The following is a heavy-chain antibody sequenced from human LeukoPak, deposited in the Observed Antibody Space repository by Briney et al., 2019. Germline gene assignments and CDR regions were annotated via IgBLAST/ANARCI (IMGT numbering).Heavy chain of an antibody. V-gene: IGHV3-20*04. CDR1: GFTFDDYG. CDR2: INWNGGST. CDR3: ARERYCSGGSCRTGLNWFDP. J-gene: IGHJ5*02. Sequence: PGGSLRLXCAASGFTFDDYGMSWVRPAPGKGLEWVSGINWNGGSTGYADSVKGRFTISRDNAKNSLYLQMNSLRAEDTALYYCARERYCSGGSCRTGLNWFDPWGQGTLVTVSS. D-gene: IGHD2-15*01.